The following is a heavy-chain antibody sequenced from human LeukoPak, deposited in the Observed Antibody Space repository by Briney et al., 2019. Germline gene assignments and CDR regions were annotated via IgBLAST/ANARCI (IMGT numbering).Heavy chain of an antibody. J-gene: IGHJ5*02. CDR2: INPNSGGT. CDR3: ARAPPNSGSYYRLHSWFDP. D-gene: IGHD3-10*01. Sequence: GASVKVSCKASGCTFTDYYMHWVRQAPGQGLEWMGRINPNSGGTNYAQKFQGRVTMTRDTSISTAYMELSSLRSDDTAFYYCARAPPNSGSYYRLHSWFDPWGQGVLVTVSS. CDR1: GCTFTDYY. V-gene: IGHV1-2*06.